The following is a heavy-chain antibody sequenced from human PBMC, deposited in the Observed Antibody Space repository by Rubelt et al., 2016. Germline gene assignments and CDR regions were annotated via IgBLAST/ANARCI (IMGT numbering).Heavy chain of an antibody. D-gene: IGHD2-2*01. J-gene: IGHJ6*02. CDR3: AKHVGYCSSTSCYADYYYGMDV. V-gene: IGHV4-59*08. CDR1: GGFVSSYY. Sequence: QVQLQESGPGLVKPSETLSLTCTVSGGFVSSYYWSWIRQPPGKGLAWIGNIYYRGSTNYNPSLKSRVTMSVDTSKNQFSLRLRSVTAADTAVYYCAKHVGYCSSTSCYADYYYGMDVWGQGTTVTVSS. CDR2: IYYRGST.